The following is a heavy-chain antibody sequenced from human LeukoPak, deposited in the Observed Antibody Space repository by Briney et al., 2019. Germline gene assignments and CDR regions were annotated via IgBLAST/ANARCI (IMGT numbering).Heavy chain of an antibody. V-gene: IGHV3-53*01. CDR1: GFTVSSNY. CDR2: IYSGDNT. J-gene: IGHJ3*02. D-gene: IGHD6-19*01. CDR3: ARDGSGSDAFDI. Sequence: GGSLRLSCAASGFTVSSNYMSWVRQAPGKGLEWVSVIYSGDNTDYADSVKGRFTISRDNSKNTLYLQMNSLRAEDTAVYYCARDGSGSDAFDIWGQGTMVTVSS.